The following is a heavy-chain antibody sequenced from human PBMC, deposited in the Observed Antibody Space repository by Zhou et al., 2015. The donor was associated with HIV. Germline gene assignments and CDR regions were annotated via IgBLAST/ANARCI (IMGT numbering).Heavy chain of an antibody. D-gene: IGHD3-10*01. CDR1: GFTLSDHY. V-gene: IGHV3-49*04. CDR2: IRSKAYGGTT. J-gene: IGHJ6*03. CDR3: TRDAVEESQGPWISYYYYMDV. Sequence: EVQLVESGGGLVKPGRSLRLSCQASGFTLSDHYMDWVRQAPGMGLEWLAFIRSKAYGGTTEYAASVKGRFIISRDDSKSIAYLQMDSLKIEDTAVYYCTRDAVEESQGPWISYYYYMDVWGKGTTVTVSS.